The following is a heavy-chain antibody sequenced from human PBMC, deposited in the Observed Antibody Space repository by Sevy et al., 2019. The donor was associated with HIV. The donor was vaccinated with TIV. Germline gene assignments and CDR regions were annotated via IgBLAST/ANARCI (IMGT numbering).Heavy chain of an antibody. CDR3: ARDRSANPRAFDL. CDR2: VYYSGTT. CDR1: GGSISSYF. Sequence: SETLSLTCTVSGGSISSYFWTWIRQPPGKGLEWFGYVYYSGTTDYNPSLKSRVTMSVDTSKTHFSLKLTSVTAADTAVYYCARDRSANPRAFDLWGQGTMVTVSS. V-gene: IGHV4-59*13. J-gene: IGHJ3*01.